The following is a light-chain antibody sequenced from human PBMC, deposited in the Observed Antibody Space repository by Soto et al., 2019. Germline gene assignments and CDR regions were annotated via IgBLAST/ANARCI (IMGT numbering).Light chain of an antibody. V-gene: IGKV4-1*01. CDR2: WAS. CDR3: QQYYYIPPYT. Sequence: DIVMTQSPDSLAVSLGERATINCKSSQNVLYKSNTENYLAWYQQKPGQPPKLLIYWASTPKPGVPDRFSGSGSGSDFTLTISSLQAEDVAVYYWQQYYYIPPYTFGQGTKLEI. J-gene: IGKJ2*01. CDR1: QNVLYKSNTENY.